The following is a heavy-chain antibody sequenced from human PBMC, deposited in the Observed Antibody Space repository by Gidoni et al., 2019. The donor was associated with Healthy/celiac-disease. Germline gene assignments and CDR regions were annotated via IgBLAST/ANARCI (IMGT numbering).Heavy chain of an antibody. CDR3: ARGNYDYVWGSYLPFDP. D-gene: IGHD3-16*02. CDR1: GDSVSSNSAA. V-gene: IGHV6-1*01. Sequence: QLQLQQSGPGLVTPSQTLSLTCAISGDSVSSNSAAWNWIRQSPSRGLEWLGRTYYRSKWYNDYAVSVKSRITINPDTSKNQFSLQLNSVTPEDTAVYYCARGNYDYVWGSYLPFDPWGQGTLVTVSS. CDR2: TYYRSKWYN. J-gene: IGHJ5*02.